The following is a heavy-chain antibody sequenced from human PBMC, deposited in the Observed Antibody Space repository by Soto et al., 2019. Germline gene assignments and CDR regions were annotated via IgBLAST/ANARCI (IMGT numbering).Heavy chain of an antibody. CDR3: ARQARGTTWSDFDY. CDR2: IYYSGTN. V-gene: IGHV4-39*01. J-gene: IGHJ4*02. Sequence: QLQLQESGPGLVKPSETLSLTCTVSGGSISNSDYYWGWIRQSPGKGLEWIGSIYYSGTNFYDPSLRSRLSMSVNPSKNQFSLRRNSVTAADTAVYYCARQARGTTWSDFDYWSQGTLVTVSS. CDR1: GGSISNSDYY. D-gene: IGHD1-7*01.